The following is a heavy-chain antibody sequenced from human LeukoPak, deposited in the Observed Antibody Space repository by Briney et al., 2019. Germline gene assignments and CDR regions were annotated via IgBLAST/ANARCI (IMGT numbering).Heavy chain of an antibody. J-gene: IGHJ4*02. Sequence: SQTLSLTCTVSGGSISSGGYYWSWIRQHPGKGLEWIGYIYYSGSTYYNPSLKSRVTISVDTSKNQFSLKLSSVTAADTAVYYCASSTRGYSYGYKVDYWGQGTLVTVSS. V-gene: IGHV4-31*03. CDR1: GGSISSGGYY. CDR3: ASSTRGYSYGYKVDY. CDR2: IYYSGST. D-gene: IGHD5-18*01.